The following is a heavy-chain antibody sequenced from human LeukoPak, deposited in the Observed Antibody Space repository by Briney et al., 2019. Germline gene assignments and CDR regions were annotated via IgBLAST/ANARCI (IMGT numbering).Heavy chain of an antibody. D-gene: IGHD2-2*01. CDR3: ARGYCSSTSCYALPFDY. J-gene: IGHJ4*02. V-gene: IGHV1-18*01. Sequence: ASVKVSCKASGYTFTSYGISWVRQAPGQGLEWMGWISAYNGNTNYAQKLQGRVTMTTDTSMSTAYMELRSLRSDDTAVYYCARGYCSSTSCYALPFDYWGQGTLVTVSS. CDR2: ISAYNGNT. CDR1: GYTFTSYG.